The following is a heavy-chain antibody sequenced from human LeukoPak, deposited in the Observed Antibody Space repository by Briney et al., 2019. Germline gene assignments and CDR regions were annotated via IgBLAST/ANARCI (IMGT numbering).Heavy chain of an antibody. V-gene: IGHV4-34*01. Sequence: SETLSLTCAVYGGSFSGYYWSWIRQPPGKGLEWIGEINHSGSTNYNPSPKSRVTISVDTSKNQFSLKLSSVTAADTAVYYCARGGYYQHNWFDPWGQGTLVTVSS. CDR1: GGSFSGYY. CDR2: INHSGST. D-gene: IGHD3-22*01. J-gene: IGHJ5*02. CDR3: ARGGYYQHNWFDP.